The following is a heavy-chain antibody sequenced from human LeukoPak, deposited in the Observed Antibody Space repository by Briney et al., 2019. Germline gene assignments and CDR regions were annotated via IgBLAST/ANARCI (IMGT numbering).Heavy chain of an antibody. D-gene: IGHD6-13*01. Sequence: GGSLRLSCAASGFTFSSYAMHWVRQAPGKGLEWVAVISYDGSNKYYADSVKGRFTISRDNSKNTLYLQMNSLRAEDTAVYYCARWDIAAAGVFDYWGQGTLVTVSS. CDR3: ARWDIAAAGVFDY. V-gene: IGHV3-30-3*01. CDR2: ISYDGSNK. J-gene: IGHJ4*02. CDR1: GFTFSSYA.